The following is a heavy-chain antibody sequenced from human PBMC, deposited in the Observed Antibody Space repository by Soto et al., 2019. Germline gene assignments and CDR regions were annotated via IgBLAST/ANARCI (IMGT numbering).Heavy chain of an antibody. Sequence: GESLKISCKGSGYSFTSYWISWVRQMPGKGLEWMGRIDPSDSYTNYSPSFQGHVTISADKSISTAYLQWSSLKASDTAMYYCASWSSGYGALDAFDIWGQGTMVTVSS. D-gene: IGHD3-22*01. CDR1: GYSFTSYW. V-gene: IGHV5-10-1*01. J-gene: IGHJ3*02. CDR3: ASWSSGYGALDAFDI. CDR2: IDPSDSYT.